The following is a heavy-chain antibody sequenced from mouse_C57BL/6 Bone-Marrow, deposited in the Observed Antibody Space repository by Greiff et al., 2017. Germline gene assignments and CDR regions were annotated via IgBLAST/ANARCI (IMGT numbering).Heavy chain of an antibody. J-gene: IGHJ1*03. D-gene: IGHD1-1*01. V-gene: IGHV14-4*01. CDR1: GFNIKDDY. Sequence: VQLQQSGAELVRPGASVKLSCTASGFNIKDDYMHWVKQRPEQGLEWIGWIDPENGDTEYASKFQGKATITADTSSNTAYLQLSSLTSEDTAVYYCTFITTVVAIYWYFDVWGTGTTVTVSS. CDR3: TFITTVVAIYWYFDV. CDR2: IDPENGDT.